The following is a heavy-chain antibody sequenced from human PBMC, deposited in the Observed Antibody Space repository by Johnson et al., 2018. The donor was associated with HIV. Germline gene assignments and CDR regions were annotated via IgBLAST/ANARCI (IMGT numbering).Heavy chain of an antibody. Sequence: QVQLVESGGGVVQPGRSLRLSCAASGFTFSSYGMHWVRQAPGKGLEWVAVIWYDGSNKYYADSVKGRFTISRDNSKNTLYLQMNSLRAEDTAVYYCAKVRGDFWSGYYGGLKDAFDIWVQGTMVTVSS. V-gene: IGHV3-33*06. CDR2: IWYDGSNK. CDR1: GFTFSSYG. D-gene: IGHD3-3*01. J-gene: IGHJ3*02. CDR3: AKVRGDFWSGYYGGLKDAFDI.